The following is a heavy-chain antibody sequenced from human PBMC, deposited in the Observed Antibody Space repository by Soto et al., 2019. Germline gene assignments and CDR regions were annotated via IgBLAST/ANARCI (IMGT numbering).Heavy chain of an antibody. CDR2: IYHSGST. J-gene: IGHJ5*02. CDR3: ARGIRLEVENWFDP. Sequence: SETLSLTCAVSGYSISSGYYWGWIRQPPGKGLEWIGSIYHSGSTYYNPSLKSRVTISVDTSKNQFSLKLSSVTAADTAVYYCARGIRLEVENWFDPWGQGTLVTVSS. CDR1: GYSISSGYY. D-gene: IGHD3-3*01. V-gene: IGHV4-38-2*01.